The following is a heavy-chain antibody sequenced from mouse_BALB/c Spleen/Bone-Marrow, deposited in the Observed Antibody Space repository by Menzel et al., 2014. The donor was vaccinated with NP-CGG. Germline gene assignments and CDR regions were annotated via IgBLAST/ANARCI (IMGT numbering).Heavy chain of an antibody. V-gene: IGHV3-1*02. CDR2: IHYSGST. Sequence: VQLQQSGPDLVKPSQSLSLPCTVTGYAITSGYSWHWIRQFPGNKLEWMGYIHYSGSTNYNPSLKSRISITRDTSKNQFLLQLNSVTTEDTATYYCARSTTVVVDYWGQGTTLTVSS. J-gene: IGHJ2*01. D-gene: IGHD1-1*01. CDR1: GYAITSGYS. CDR3: ARSTTVVVDY.